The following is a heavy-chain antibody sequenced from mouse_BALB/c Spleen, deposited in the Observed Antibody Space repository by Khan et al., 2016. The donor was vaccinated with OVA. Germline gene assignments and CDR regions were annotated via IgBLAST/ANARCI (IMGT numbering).Heavy chain of an antibody. CDR3: ARSGGNFHWYFDV. V-gene: IGHV5-17*02. J-gene: IGHJ1*01. D-gene: IGHD2-1*01. Sequence: EVKLVESGGGLVQPGGSRKLSCAASGFTFSSFGMHWVRQAPKKGLEWVAYMSSGSSTIYYVDTVKGRFTISRDNPKNTLFLQMTSLRSEDTAMYYCARSGGNFHWYFDVWGAGTSVTGSS. CDR1: GFTFSSFG. CDR2: MSSGSSTI.